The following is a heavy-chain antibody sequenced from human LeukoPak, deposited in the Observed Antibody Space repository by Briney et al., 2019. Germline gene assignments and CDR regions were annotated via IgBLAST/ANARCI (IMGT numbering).Heavy chain of an antibody. CDR2: INRDGSTT. CDR3: ARDKKSGESSEIDY. CDR1: GFTFSNYW. D-gene: IGHD3-10*01. V-gene: IGHV3-74*03. Sequence: GGSLRLSCTASGFTFSNYWVHWVRQAPGKGLVWVSRINRDGSTTKYADSVKGRFTVSRDNAKNTLNLQMNSLRAEDTAVYYCARDKKSGESSEIDYWGQGTLVTVSS. J-gene: IGHJ4*02.